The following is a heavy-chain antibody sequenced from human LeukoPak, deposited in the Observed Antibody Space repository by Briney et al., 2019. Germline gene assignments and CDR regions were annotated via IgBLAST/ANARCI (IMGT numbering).Heavy chain of an antibody. CDR1: GFTFSSYS. D-gene: IGHD5-24*01. CDR3: AREGDGYNSPFDY. J-gene: IGHJ4*02. Sequence: GGALRLSCAASGFTFSSYSMNWVRQAPGKGLEWVSSISSSSSYIYYADSVKGRFTISRDNAKNSLYLQMNSLRAEDTAVYYCAREGDGYNSPFDYWGQGTLVTVSS. V-gene: IGHV3-21*01. CDR2: ISSSSSYI.